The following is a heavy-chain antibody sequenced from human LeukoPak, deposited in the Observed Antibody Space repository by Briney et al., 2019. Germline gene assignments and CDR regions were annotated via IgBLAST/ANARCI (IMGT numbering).Heavy chain of an antibody. D-gene: IGHD5-24*01. CDR1: GFTDSSNY. CDR3: ARVPRASVEYYFDY. CDR2: LYSGGST. V-gene: IGHV3-66*01. J-gene: IGHJ4*02. Sequence: GGSLRLSCAASGFTDSSNYMSWVRQPPGKGLEGVSVLYSGGSTYYADYVKGRLTTCRDNYKNTLYLQMNSLRAEDTAVYYCARVPRASVEYYFDYWGQGTLVTVSS.